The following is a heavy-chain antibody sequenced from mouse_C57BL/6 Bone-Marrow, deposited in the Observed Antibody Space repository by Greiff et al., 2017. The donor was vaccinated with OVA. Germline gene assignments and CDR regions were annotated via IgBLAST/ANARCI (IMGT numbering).Heavy chain of an antibody. CDR3: ASDPRGLWGFAY. CDR2: IWGVGST. J-gene: IGHJ3*01. CDR1: GFSLTSYG. Sequence: QVQLKESGPGLVAPSQSLSITCTVSGFSLTSYGVDWVRQSPGKGLEWLGVIWGVGSTNYNSALTSRLSISKDNSKSQVVVKMNSLQSDDTAMYYCASDPRGLWGFAYWGQGTLVTVSA. D-gene: IGHD3-3*01. V-gene: IGHV2-6*01.